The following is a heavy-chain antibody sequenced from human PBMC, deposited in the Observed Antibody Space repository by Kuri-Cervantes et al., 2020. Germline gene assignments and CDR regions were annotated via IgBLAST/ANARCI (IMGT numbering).Heavy chain of an antibody. D-gene: IGHD6-19*01. CDR1: GYTFTRYF. J-gene: IGHJ4*02. V-gene: IGHV1-46*01. CDR3: ARDGSSGWYSFDY. Sequence: ASVKVSCKASGYTFTRYFMHWVRQAPGQGLEWMGIINPSGGSTSYAQKFQGRVTMSTDTSTSTAYMELRSLRSDDTAVYYCARDGSSGWYSFDYWGQGTLVTVSS. CDR2: INPSGGST.